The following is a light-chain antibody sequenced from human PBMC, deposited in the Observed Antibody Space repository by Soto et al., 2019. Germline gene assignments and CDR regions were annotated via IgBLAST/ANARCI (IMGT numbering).Light chain of an antibody. CDR1: SSNMGNNY. CDR3: GTWDSSLSVV. J-gene: IGLJ2*01. V-gene: IGLV1-51*02. Sequence: QSVLTQPPSVSAAPGQTVTISCSGGSSNMGNNYVSWYQQLPGTAPKLLIYENNKRPSGIPDRFSGSKSGTSATLGITGLQAGDEADYYCGTWDSSLSVVFGGGTRLTVL. CDR2: ENN.